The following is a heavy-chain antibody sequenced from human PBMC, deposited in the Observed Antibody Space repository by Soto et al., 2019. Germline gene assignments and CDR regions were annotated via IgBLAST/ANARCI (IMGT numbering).Heavy chain of an antibody. D-gene: IGHD2-2*01. J-gene: IGHJ6*02. CDR2: NDGSST. CDR3: AKGQDIVLVPAAPFFV. CDR1: GFTFSNYA. Sequence: PGGSLRLSCAASGFTFSNYALSWVRQAPGKGLEWVSGNDGSSTNYADSVKGRFTISRDNAKNTLYLQMNSLRAEDTAVYYCAKGQDIVLVPAAPFFVWGQGTTVTVSS. V-gene: IGHV3-23*01.